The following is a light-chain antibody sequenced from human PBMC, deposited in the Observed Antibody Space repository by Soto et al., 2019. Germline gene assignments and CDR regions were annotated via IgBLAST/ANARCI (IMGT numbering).Light chain of an antibody. V-gene: IGKV3-20*01. CDR1: QSVTSNY. CDR3: QQYGSSYA. Sequence: EIVLTQSPDTLALSPGERATLSCRASQSVTSNYLAWYQQKPGQAPSLLIFGISSRATGIPDRFSGSGSGTDFTLTIARLEPEDFAVYSCQQYGSSYAFGQGTKLEI. J-gene: IGKJ2*01. CDR2: GIS.